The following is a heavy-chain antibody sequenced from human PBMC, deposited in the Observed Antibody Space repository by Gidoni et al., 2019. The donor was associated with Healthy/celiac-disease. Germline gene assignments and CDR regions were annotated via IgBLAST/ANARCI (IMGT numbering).Heavy chain of an antibody. V-gene: IGHV4-39*01. CDR3: ASALGYQYSGYDY. Sequence: QLQLQESGPGLVKPSETLSLTCTVSGGSISSSSYYWGWIRQPPGKGLEWIGSIYYSGSTYYNPSLKSRVTISVDTSKNQFSLKLSSVTAADTAVYYCASALGYQYSGYDYWGQGTLVTVSS. CDR2: IYYSGST. J-gene: IGHJ4*02. D-gene: IGHD5-12*01. CDR1: GGSISSSSYY.